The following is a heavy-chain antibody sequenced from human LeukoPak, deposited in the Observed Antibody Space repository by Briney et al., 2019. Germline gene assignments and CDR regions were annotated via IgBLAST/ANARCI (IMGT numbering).Heavy chain of an antibody. J-gene: IGHJ4*02. CDR2: ISYDGSNK. D-gene: IGHD4-23*01. CDR3: ARTTVVMDYFDY. V-gene: IGHV3-30*03. CDR1: GFTFSNYG. Sequence: GGSLRLSCAASGFTFSNYGMHWVRQAPGKGLEWVAVISYDGSNKYYADSVKGRFTISRDNSKNTLYLQMNSLRAEDTAVYYCARTTVVMDYFDYWGQGTLVTVSS.